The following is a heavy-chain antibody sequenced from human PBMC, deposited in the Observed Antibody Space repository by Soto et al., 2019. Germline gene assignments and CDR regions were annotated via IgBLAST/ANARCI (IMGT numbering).Heavy chain of an antibody. V-gene: IGHV4-59*04. CDR3: ARQAAAPGIDLWFDP. D-gene: IGHD6-13*01. Sequence: SETLSLTCTVSGGTIRNYDWSWIRQPPGKELEWIANIFYAGNTYYNPSLKSRVTVSVDTSKNQFSLKLDSVTAADTAVYYCARQAAAPGIDLWFDPWGQGTLVTVSS. J-gene: IGHJ5*02. CDR2: IFYAGNT. CDR1: GGTIRNYD.